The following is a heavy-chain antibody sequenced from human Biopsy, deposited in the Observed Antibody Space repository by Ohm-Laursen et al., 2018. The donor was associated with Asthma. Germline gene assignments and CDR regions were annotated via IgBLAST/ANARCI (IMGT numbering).Heavy chain of an antibody. V-gene: IGHV1-69*13. D-gene: IGHD3-10*01. CDR2: IIPISGTA. CDR3: ARERVSSPIRHGSGSYYLYNWFDP. Sequence: GATVKISCKASGGTFSSYAISWVRQAPGQGLEWMGGIIPISGTANYAQKFQGRVTITADESTSTAYMELSSLRSEDTAVYYCARERVSSPIRHGSGSYYLYNWFDPWGQGTLVTVSS. J-gene: IGHJ5*02. CDR1: GGTFSSYA.